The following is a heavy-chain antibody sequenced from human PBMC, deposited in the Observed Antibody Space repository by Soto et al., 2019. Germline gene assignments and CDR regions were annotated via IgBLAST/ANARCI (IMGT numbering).Heavy chain of an antibody. CDR3: ASSKYDVVAGSVRFDP. D-gene: IGHD2-21*01. V-gene: IGHV4-30-2*01. CDR1: GGSITSGGYS. Sequence: SETLSLTCAVSGGSITSGGYSWGWIRKPPGQGMEWIGYMYNSGKTYYNPSLKGRVTISLDHSRKQFSLRLNSVTAADTDVYFCASSKYDVVAGSVRFDPWGQGTLATVSS. J-gene: IGHJ5*02. CDR2: MYNSGKT.